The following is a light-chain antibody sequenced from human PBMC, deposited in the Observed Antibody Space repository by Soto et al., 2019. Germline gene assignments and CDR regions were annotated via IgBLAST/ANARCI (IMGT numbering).Light chain of an antibody. V-gene: IGKV3-20*01. CDR3: QQDGNSPWT. CDR1: QSVDHAY. CDR2: GAS. J-gene: IGKJ1*01. Sequence: VLTQSPGTLSLSLGDRATLSCRASQSVDHAYVAWYQQRHGQAPSLLIYGASTRPSDVPERLSGSGSGTDFTLSISRLEPEDSAVYYCQQDGNSPWTFGQGTKVEIK.